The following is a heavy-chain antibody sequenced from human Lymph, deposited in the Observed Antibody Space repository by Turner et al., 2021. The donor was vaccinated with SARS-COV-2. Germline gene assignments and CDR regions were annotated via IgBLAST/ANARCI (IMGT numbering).Heavy chain of an antibody. J-gene: IGHJ4*02. CDR3: AKDRGGEQLVRLFDY. CDR1: GFTFDDYA. Sequence: EVQLVESGGGLVQPGRSLRLSCAASGFTFDDYAMHWVRQAPGKGLEWVLGISWNSGSIGYAASVKGRFTISRDNAKNSLYLQMNSLRAEDTAFYYCAKDRGGEQLVRLFDYWGQGTLVTVSS. CDR2: ISWNSGSI. V-gene: IGHV3-9*01. D-gene: IGHD6-6*01.